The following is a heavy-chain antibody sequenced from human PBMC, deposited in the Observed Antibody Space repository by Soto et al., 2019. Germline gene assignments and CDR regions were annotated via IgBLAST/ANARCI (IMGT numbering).Heavy chain of an antibody. CDR3: ARVADCSGGRCYFSVDY. D-gene: IGHD2-15*01. V-gene: IGHV4-59*08. CDR2: TSNSAPT. Sequence: SETLSLTCTVSGGSISSYHWSWIRQSPGKGLEWIGYTSNSAPTIYNPSLKSRVTISADTSKNQFSLRLSSVTAADTAVYYCARVADCSGGRCYFSVDYWGQGTLVTVSS. J-gene: IGHJ4*02. CDR1: GGSISSYH.